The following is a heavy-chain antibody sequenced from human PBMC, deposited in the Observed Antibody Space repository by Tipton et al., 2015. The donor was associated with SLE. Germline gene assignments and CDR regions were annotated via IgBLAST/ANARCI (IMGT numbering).Heavy chain of an antibody. Sequence: TLSLTCAVSGGSISSTNWWSWVRQPPGKGLEWIGEIYHGGSTNYNPSLKSRVTLSVDKSKNQFSLELSSVTAADTAVYYCARDYYDSSGFLAYWGQVTLVTVSS. CDR1: GGSISSTNW. D-gene: IGHD3-22*01. J-gene: IGHJ4*02. CDR3: ARDYYDSSGFLAY. V-gene: IGHV4-4*02. CDR2: IYHGGST.